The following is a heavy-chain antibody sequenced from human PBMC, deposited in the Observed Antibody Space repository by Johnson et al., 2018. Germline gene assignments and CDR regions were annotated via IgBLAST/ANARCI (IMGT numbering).Heavy chain of an antibody. J-gene: IGHJ6*02. Sequence: QVQLQQWGAGLLKPSETLSLTCAVYGGSFSGYYWSWIRQPPGKGLEWIAEINHSGSTNYNPSLKSRLTISVDTSKNQFSLKLSSVTAADTAVYYCARGSYCSDTSCYRGMDGWGQGTTVTVSS. V-gene: IGHV4-34*01. CDR2: INHSGST. CDR1: GGSFSGYY. CDR3: ARGSYCSDTSCYRGMDG. D-gene: IGHD2-2*01.